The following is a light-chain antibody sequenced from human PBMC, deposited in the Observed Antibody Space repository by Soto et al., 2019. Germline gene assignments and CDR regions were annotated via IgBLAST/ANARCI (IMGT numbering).Light chain of an antibody. V-gene: IGKV1-39*01. CDR2: AAS. CDR1: QSISSY. J-gene: IGKJ1*01. CDR3: QQSYSTPRT. Sequence: DIQVTQSPSSLSASVGDRVTITCRASQSISSYLNWYQQKPGKAPKLLIYAASSLQSGVPSRFSGSGSGTDFTLTISSLQPEDFATYYCQQSYSTPRTFGQGTKWISN.